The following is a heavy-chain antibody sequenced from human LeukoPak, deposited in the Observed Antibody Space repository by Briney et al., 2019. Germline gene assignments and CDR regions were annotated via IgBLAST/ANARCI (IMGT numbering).Heavy chain of an antibody. CDR1: GYTFTSYY. CDR2: INPSGGST. D-gene: IGHD6-19*01. Sequence: ASVKVSCKASGYTFTSYYMHWVRQPPGQGLEWMGIINPSGGSTSYAQKFQGRVTMTRDMSTSTVYMELSSLRSEDTAVYYCARDDQWLVPVGSYWGQGTLVTVSS. V-gene: IGHV1-46*01. J-gene: IGHJ4*02. CDR3: ARDDQWLVPVGSY.